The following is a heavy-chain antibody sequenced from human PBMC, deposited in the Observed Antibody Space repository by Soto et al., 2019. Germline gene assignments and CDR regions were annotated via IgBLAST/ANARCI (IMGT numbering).Heavy chain of an antibody. Sequence: QVQLVQSGAEVKKPGASVKVSCKASGYTFTSYYMHWVRQAPGQGLEWMGIINPSGGSTSYAQKFQGRVTMTRDTSTSTVYRELSSLRSEDTAVYYCARDPVRFLEWLPLDAFDIWGQGTMVTVSS. CDR3: ARDPVRFLEWLPLDAFDI. CDR2: INPSGGST. CDR1: GYTFTSYY. J-gene: IGHJ3*02. V-gene: IGHV1-46*01. D-gene: IGHD3-3*01.